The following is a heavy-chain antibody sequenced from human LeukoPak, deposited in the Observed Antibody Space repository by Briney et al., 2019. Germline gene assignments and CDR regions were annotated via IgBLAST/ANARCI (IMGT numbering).Heavy chain of an antibody. CDR1: GYTFTGYY. CDR2: INPNSGGT. J-gene: IGHJ4*02. Sequence: ASVKVSCKASGYTFTGYYMHWVRQAPGQGLEWMGWINPNSGGTNYAQKFQGRVTMTRDTSISTAYMELSSLRSDDTAVYYCARDLRTYSYGYGLAYWGEGTLVTVHS. CDR3: ARDLRTYSYGYGLAY. D-gene: IGHD5-18*01. V-gene: IGHV1-2*02.